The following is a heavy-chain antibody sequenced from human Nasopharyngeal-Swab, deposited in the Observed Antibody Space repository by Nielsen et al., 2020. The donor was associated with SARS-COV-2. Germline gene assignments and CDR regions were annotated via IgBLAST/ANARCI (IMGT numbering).Heavy chain of an antibody. V-gene: IGHV4-39*01. J-gene: IGHJ5*02. CDR2: MYYSGST. CDR1: GGSISSSSYY. Sequence: SETLSLTCTVSGGSISSSSYYWGWIRQPPGKGLEWIGSMYYSGSTNYNPSLKSRVTISVDTSKNQFSLKLSSVTAADTAVYYCARHSSLFGYDTREDWFDPWGQGTLVTVSS. CDR3: ARHSSLFGYDTREDWFDP. D-gene: IGHD3-22*01.